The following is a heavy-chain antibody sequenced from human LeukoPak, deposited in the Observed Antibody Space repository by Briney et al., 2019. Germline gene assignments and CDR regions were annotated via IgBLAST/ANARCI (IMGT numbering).Heavy chain of an antibody. CDR1: GDSVPSNSAA. CDR3: ARALTSGSGSYYKGAFDI. CDR2: TYYRSKWYN. D-gene: IGHD3-10*01. Sequence: SQTLSLTCAISGDSVPSNSAAWNWIRQSPSRGLEWLGRTYYRSKWYNDYAVSVKSRITINPDTSKNQFSLQLNSVTPEDTAVYYCARALTSGSGSYYKGAFDIWGQGTMVTVSS. V-gene: IGHV6-1*01. J-gene: IGHJ3*02.